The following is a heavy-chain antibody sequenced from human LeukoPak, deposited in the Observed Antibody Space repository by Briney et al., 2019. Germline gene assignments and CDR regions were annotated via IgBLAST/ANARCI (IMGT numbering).Heavy chain of an antibody. CDR2: IYYSGST. CDR1: GGSHSRYY. D-gene: IGHD5-18*01. CDR3: ARDRQADTAMVKAEFDWFDP. V-gene: IGHV4-59*01. Sequence: SETLSLTRPVSGGSHSRYYRSWLRPPPAKGLEGIGCIYYSGSTNYHTSRKSRDTISVDTSKNQFSLKLSSVTAAERAVYYCARDRQADTAMVKAEFDWFDPWGQGTLVTVSS. J-gene: IGHJ5*02.